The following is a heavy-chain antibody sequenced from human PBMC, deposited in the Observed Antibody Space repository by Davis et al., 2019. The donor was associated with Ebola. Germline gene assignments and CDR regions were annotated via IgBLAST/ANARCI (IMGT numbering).Heavy chain of an antibody. CDR3: ATGLDY. CDR2: ISYDGSDK. Sequence: GGSLRLSCAASGFTFSHYGMHWVRQAPGKGLEWVSVISYDGSDKYYADSVKGRFTISRDDSKNTVFLQMNSLRAEDTAVYYCATGLDYWGQGTLVTVSS. J-gene: IGHJ4*02. D-gene: IGHD3-10*01. CDR1: GFTFSHYG. V-gene: IGHV3-30*03.